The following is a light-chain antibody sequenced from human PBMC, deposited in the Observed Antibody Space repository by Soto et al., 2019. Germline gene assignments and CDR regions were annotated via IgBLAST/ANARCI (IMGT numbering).Light chain of an antibody. V-gene: IGKV3-20*01. CDR1: QSVSNNY. CDR2: GAS. Sequence: EVGLTQSPGTLSMSPGERATLSCRASQSVSNNYLAWYQQKPGQSPRLLIYGASNRATGIPDRFSGSGSGTDFPLTISRLAPEDFEVYYCQQYGSSGTFGQGTKVDIK. J-gene: IGKJ1*01. CDR3: QQYGSSGT.